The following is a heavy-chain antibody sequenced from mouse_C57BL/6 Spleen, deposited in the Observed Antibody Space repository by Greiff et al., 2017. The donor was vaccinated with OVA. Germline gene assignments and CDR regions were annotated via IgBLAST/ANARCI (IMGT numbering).Heavy chain of an antibody. CDR1: GFTFSDYY. J-gene: IGHJ4*01. D-gene: IGHD2-5*01. CDR3: ARDCVYSNYRGAMDD. V-gene: IGHV5-16*01. Sequence: DVKLVESEGGLVQPGSSMKLSCTASGFTFSDYYMAWVRQVPEKGLEWVANINYDGSSTYYLDSLKSRFIISRDNAKNILYLQMSSMKSEDTATYYCARDCVYSNYRGAMDDWGQGTSVTVAS. CDR2: INYDGSST.